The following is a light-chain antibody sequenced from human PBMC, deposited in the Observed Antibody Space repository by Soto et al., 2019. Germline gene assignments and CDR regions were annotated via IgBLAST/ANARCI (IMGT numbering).Light chain of an antibody. Sequence: QSVLTQPPSASGSPGQSVTISCTGTSSDVGGYDYVSWYQQHPGKAPKLIIYEVNKRPSGVPDRFSGSKSGNTASLTVSGLQADDEAVYYCYSYAGRNIWVFGGGTKLTVL. CDR3: YSYAGRNIWV. CDR2: EVN. V-gene: IGLV2-8*01. J-gene: IGLJ3*02. CDR1: SSDVGGYDY.